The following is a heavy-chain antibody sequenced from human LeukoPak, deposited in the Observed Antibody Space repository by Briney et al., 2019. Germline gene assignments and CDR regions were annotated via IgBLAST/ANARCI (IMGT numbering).Heavy chain of an antibody. V-gene: IGHV1-69*04. CDR3: ARTGKGLSWGN. Sequence: ASVKVSYKASGYTFTNYDINWVRQATGQGLEWMGRIIPILGIANYAQKFQGRVTITADKSTSTAYMELSSLRSEDTAVYYCARTGKGLSWGNWGQGTLVTVSS. CDR2: IIPILGIA. D-gene: IGHD3-16*01. J-gene: IGHJ4*02. CDR1: GYTFTNYD.